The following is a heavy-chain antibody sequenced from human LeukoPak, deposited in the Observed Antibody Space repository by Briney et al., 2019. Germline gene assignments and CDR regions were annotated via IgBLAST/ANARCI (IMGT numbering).Heavy chain of an antibody. CDR2: ISYIGAT. V-gene: IGHV4-39*02. CDR3: ARDRVWIQLWFSDDAFDI. Sequence: SETLSLTCTVSGGSLTSSNNYWGWTRQPPGKGLEWFGSISYIGATAYNPSLRSRVTISVDTSENQFSLKLNSVTSADTAVYYCARDRVWIQLWFSDDAFDIWGQGTMVTVSS. CDR1: GGSLTSSNNY. J-gene: IGHJ3*02. D-gene: IGHD5-18*01.